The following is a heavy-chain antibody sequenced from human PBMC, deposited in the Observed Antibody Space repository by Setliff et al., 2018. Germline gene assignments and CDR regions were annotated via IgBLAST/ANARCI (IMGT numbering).Heavy chain of an antibody. Sequence: PGGSLRLSCEGSGFIFSNYFMSWFRQAPGKGLEWLSYVTTTGGFTKEADSVRGRFPVSRDNSKKSVYLQINDLRAEDTALYFCAKGGDWDDQHYAFDIWGQGTMVTVSS. J-gene: IGHJ3*02. V-gene: IGHV3-11*03. CDR1: GFIFSNYF. CDR2: VTTTGGFT. CDR3: AKGGDWDDQHYAFDI. D-gene: IGHD1-1*01.